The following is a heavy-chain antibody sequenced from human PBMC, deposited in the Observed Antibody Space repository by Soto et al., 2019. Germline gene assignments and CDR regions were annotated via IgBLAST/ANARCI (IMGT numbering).Heavy chain of an antibody. J-gene: IGHJ4*02. D-gene: IGHD5-12*01. V-gene: IGHV4-39*01. CDR3: VRGYPWLGFDY. CDR2: IYHSGSA. CDR1: GGSISSSDYY. Sequence: LETMSLTCTVSGGSISSSDYYWGSIRQPTGKGLEWLGNIYHSGSASYNPSLKSRVTISVDTSKNQVALKLSSVTAAYTVVYNCVRGYPWLGFDYWSQRTLVTVS.